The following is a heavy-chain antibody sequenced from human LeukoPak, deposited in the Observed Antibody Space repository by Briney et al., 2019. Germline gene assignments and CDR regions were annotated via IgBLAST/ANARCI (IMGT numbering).Heavy chain of an antibody. CDR3: ARVWDQHEAFDI. Sequence: ASVKVSCKACGGTFSSYAISWVRQATGQGHEWMGGHIPIFGTANYTQNFPGRVTITADESTTTAYMELSSLRSEDTAVYYCARVWDQHEAFDIWGQGTMVTVSS. CDR1: GGTFSSYA. CDR2: HIPIFGTA. V-gene: IGHV1-69*01. D-gene: IGHD1-26*01. J-gene: IGHJ3*02.